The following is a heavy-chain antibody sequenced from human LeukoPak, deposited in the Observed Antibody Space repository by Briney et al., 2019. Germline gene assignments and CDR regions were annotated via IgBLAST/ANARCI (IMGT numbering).Heavy chain of an antibody. Sequence: PSETLSLTCTVSGGSISNSGHYWVWTRQPPGKGLEWIGTTTNTGGTYSNPSLKSRVTISIDASKAQISLKLTSVTAADTAVFYCARKTPGTSVDVWGQGTPVTVSS. J-gene: IGHJ6*02. CDR2: TTNTGGT. D-gene: IGHD3-10*01. CDR3: ARKTPGTSVDV. CDR1: GGSISNSGHY. V-gene: IGHV4-39*01.